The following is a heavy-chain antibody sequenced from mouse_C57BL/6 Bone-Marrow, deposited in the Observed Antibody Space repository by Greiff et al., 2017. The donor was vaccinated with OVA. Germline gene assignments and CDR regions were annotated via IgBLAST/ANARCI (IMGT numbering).Heavy chain of an antibody. CDR2: INPSNGGT. CDR1: GYTFTDYY. CDR3: ARVYYCGSSSYYFDD. D-gene: IGHD1-1*01. V-gene: IGHV1-26*01. Sequence: VQLQQSGPELVKPGASVKISCKASGYTFTDYYMNWVKQSPGKSLEWIGDINPSNGGTTYNQKFKGKATLTVDKSSSTAYMELRSLTSEDSAVYYGARVYYCGSSSYYFDDWGTGTSVTVSS. J-gene: IGHJ1*03.